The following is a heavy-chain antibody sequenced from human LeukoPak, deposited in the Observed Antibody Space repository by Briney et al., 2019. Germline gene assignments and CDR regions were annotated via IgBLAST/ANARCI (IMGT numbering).Heavy chain of an antibody. D-gene: IGHD3-22*01. CDR3: ARAPHYYDSSGYPTPGYFDY. V-gene: IGHV4-31*03. CDR2: IYYSGST. Sequence: PSETLSLTCTVSGGSISSGGYYWSWIRQHPGKGLEWIGYIYYSGSTYYNPSLKSRVTISVDTSKNQFSLKLSSVTAADTAVYYCARAPHYYDSSGYPTPGYFDYWGQGILVTVSS. J-gene: IGHJ4*02. CDR1: GGSISSGGYY.